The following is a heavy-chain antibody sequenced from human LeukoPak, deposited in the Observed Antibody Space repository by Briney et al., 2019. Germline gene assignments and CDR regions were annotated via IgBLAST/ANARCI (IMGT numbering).Heavy chain of an antibody. D-gene: IGHD6-19*01. V-gene: IGHV4-59*01. CDR1: GDSISSYY. J-gene: IGHJ5*02. CDR2: IYYSGST. CDR3: ARFIAVAKNWFDP. Sequence: SETLSLTCTVSGDSISSYYWSWIRQPPGKGLEWIGYIYYSGSTNYNPSLKSRVTISVDTSKNQFSLKLSSVTAADTAVYYCARFIAVAKNWFDPWGQGTLVTVSS.